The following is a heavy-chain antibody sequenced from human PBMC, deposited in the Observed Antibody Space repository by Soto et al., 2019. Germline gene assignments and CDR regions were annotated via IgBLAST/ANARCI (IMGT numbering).Heavy chain of an antibody. CDR1: GYNFANYW. CDR2: IFPGDSDT. V-gene: IGHV5-51*01. CDR3: PAGYNNRPDAFDI. Sequence: PGESLKISCKGSGYNFANYWIGWVRQMPGKGLEWMGMIFPGDSDTKNSPSLQGQITMSVDKSDSSAYLQWRSLKASDTAMYYCPAGYNNRPDAFDIWGQGTMVTVSS. D-gene: IGHD1-1*01. J-gene: IGHJ3*02.